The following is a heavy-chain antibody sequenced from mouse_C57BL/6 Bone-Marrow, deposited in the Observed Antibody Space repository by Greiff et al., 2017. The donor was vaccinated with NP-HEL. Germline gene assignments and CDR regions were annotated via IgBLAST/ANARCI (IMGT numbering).Heavy chain of an antibody. CDR3: TIDDNYMGVAY. V-gene: IGHV5-9-1*02. CDR1: GFTFSSYA. D-gene: IGHD2-1*01. CDR2: ISSGGDYI. J-gene: IGHJ3*01. Sequence: EVMLVESGEGLVKPGGSLKLSCAASGFTFSSYAMSWVRQTPEKRLEWVAYISSGGDYIYYADTVKGRFTISRDNARNTLYLQMSSLKSEDTAMYYGTIDDNYMGVAYWGQGTLVTVSA.